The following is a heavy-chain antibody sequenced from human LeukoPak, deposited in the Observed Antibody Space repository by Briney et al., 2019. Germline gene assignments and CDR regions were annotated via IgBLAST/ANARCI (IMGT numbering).Heavy chain of an antibody. CDR2: IYSGGST. V-gene: IGHV3-53*01. CDR1: GFTVSSNY. J-gene: IGHJ4*02. D-gene: IGHD5-18*01. CDR3: ARVYVDTAMDYFDY. Sequence: GGSLRLSCAASGFTVSSNYMGWVRQAPGKGLEWVSVIYSGGSTYYADSVKGRFTISRDNSKNTLYLQMNSLRAEDTAVYYCARVYVDTAMDYFDYWGQGTLVTVSS.